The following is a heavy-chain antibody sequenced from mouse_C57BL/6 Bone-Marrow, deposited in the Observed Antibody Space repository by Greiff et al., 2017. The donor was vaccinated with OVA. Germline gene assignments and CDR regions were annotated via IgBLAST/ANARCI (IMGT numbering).Heavy chain of an antibody. J-gene: IGHJ3*01. CDR1: GYTFTSYG. V-gene: IGHV1-81*01. CDR3: ARRSGTGRFAY. CDR2: IYPRSGNT. D-gene: IGHD4-1*01. Sequence: QVQLQQSGAELARPGASVKLSCKASGYTFTSYGISWVKQRTGQGLEWIGEIYPRSGNTYYNEKFKGKATLTADKSSSTAYMELRSLTSEDSAVYVCARRSGTGRFAYWGQGTLVTVSA.